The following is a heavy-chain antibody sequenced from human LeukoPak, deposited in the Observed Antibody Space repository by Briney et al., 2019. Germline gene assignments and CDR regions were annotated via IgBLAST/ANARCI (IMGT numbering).Heavy chain of an antibody. J-gene: IGHJ6*03. D-gene: IGHD2-2*01. CDR2: IIPIFGTA. CDR3: AREGSCSSTSCPNYYYYYMDV. V-gene: IGHV1-69*01. Sequence: VASVKVSCKASGGTFSSYAISWVRQAPGRGLEWMGGIIPIFGTANYAQKFQGRVTITADESTSTAYMELSSLRSEDTAVYYCAREGSCSSTSCPNYYYYYMDVWGKGTTVTVSS. CDR1: GGTFSSYA.